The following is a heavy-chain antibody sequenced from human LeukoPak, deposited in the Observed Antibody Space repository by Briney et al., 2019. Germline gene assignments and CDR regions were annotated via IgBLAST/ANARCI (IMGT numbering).Heavy chain of an antibody. CDR2: ISGSGGST. Sequence: GGSLRLSCAASGFTFSSYAMSWVRQAPGKGLEWVSAISGSGGSTYYADSVKGRFTVSRDNSKNTLYLQMNSLRAEDTAVYYCARSGYRSSTSCTPLDYWGRGTLVTVSS. CDR1: GFTFSSYA. J-gene: IGHJ4*02. V-gene: IGHV3-23*01. CDR3: ARSGYRSSTSCTPLDY. D-gene: IGHD2-2*01.